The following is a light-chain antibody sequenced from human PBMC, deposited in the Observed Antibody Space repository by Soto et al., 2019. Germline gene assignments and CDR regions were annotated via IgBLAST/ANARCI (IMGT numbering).Light chain of an antibody. CDR3: SSYTSSIS. J-gene: IGLJ2*01. Sequence: QSALTQPASVSGSPGQSITISCTGTSSDVGGYNYVSWYQQHPGKAPKLLIYDVNPRPSGVSNRFSGSKSGNTASLTISGIQAEDEADYYCSSYTSSISFGGGTKLTVL. CDR2: DVN. CDR1: SSDVGGYNY. V-gene: IGLV2-14*01.